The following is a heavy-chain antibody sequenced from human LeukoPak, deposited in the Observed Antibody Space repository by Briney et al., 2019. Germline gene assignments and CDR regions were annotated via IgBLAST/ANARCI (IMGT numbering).Heavy chain of an antibody. V-gene: IGHV3-48*01. J-gene: IGHJ6*03. D-gene: IGHD6-6*01. CDR1: GFSLSAYN. CDR3: ARDRHVPGLYYYYMDV. CDR2: ISSSSATI. Sequence: GGSLRLSCEGSGFSLSAYNMNWVRQAPGKGLESVSYISSSSATIFYADSVKSRFTISRDNAKNSLYLQMNSLRPEDTAVYFCARDRHVPGLYYYYMDVWGKGTTVTVSS.